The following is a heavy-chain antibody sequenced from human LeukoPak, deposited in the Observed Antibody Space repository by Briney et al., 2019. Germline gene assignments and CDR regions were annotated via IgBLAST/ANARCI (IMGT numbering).Heavy chain of an antibody. CDR1: GFTFVSYD. V-gene: IGHV3-13*04. CDR2: ICTAGDT. D-gene: IGHD3-10*01. Sequence: AGGSLRLSCAASGFTFVSYDMHWVRQATGKGLEWVSAICTAGDTYYPGSVRGRFTISRENAKNSLYLQMNSLRAGDTAVYYCATVNYGSGSAFDIWGQGTMVTVSS. J-gene: IGHJ3*02. CDR3: ATVNYGSGSAFDI.